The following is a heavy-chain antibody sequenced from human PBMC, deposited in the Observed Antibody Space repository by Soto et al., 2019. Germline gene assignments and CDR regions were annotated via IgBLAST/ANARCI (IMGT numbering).Heavy chain of an antibody. CDR3: AKWTMIVEVGAFDI. CDR2: ISGSGDST. J-gene: IGHJ3*02. Sequence: PGGSLRLSCAASGFTVSSYAMSWVRQAPGEGLEWVSAISGSGDSTYYADSVKGRFTISRDNSKDTLFLQMNSLRAEDTAVYYCAKWTMIVEVGAFDIWGQGTMVTVSS. V-gene: IGHV3-23*01. D-gene: IGHD3-22*01. CDR1: GFTVSSYA.